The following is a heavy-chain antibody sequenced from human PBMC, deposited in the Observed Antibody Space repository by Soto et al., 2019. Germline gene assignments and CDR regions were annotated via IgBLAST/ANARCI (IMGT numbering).Heavy chain of an antibody. CDR2: IKSKTDGGTT. CDR1: GFTFSNAW. CDR3: TTDAEPGTPLFLEWLLPDAYYYYGMDV. V-gene: IGHV3-15*07. Sequence: PGGFLRLSCAASGFTFSNAWMNWVRQAPGKGLEWVGRIKSKTDGGTTDYAAPVKGRFTISRDDSKNTLYLQMNSLKTEDTAVYYCTTDAEPGTPLFLEWLLPDAYYYYGMDVWGQGTTVTVSS. J-gene: IGHJ6*02. D-gene: IGHD3-3*01.